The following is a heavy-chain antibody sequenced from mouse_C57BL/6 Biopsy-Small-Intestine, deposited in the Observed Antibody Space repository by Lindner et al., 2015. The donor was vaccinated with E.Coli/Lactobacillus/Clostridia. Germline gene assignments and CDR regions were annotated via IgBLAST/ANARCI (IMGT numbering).Heavy chain of an antibody. V-gene: IGHV7-3*01. CDR1: GFTFTDYY. CDR3: ARYDVFYYFDY. Sequence: VQLQESGGGLVQPGGSLSLSCTASGFTFTDYYMSWVRQPPGKALEWLGFIRNKANGFTTEYSASVKGRFTISRDNSRSILYLQMNDLRTEDSATYYCARYDVFYYFDYWGQGTTLTVSS. J-gene: IGHJ2*01. CDR2: IRNKANGFTT.